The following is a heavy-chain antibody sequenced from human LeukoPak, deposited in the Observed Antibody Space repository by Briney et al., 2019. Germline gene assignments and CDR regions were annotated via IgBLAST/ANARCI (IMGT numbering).Heavy chain of an antibody. D-gene: IGHD1-26*01. CDR2: IFSGGST. CDR3: ARGGSYLSAFDI. V-gene: IGHV3-53*01. CDR1: GFTFNYYS. Sequence: GGFLRLSCEAAGFTFNYYSMNWGRPAPGEGLGLASIIFSGGSTFNADSVKGRFTISRDNSKNTLYLQMNSLRAEDTAVYYCARGGSYLSAFDIWGQGTMVTVSS. J-gene: IGHJ3*02.